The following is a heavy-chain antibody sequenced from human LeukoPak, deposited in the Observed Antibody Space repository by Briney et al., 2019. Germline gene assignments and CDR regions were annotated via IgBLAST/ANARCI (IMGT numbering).Heavy chain of an antibody. CDR1: GGSISSGSYY. CDR3: ARGQWLNWFVP. Sequence: SQTLSLTCTVSGGSISSGSYYWSWIRQPAGKGLEWIGRIYTSGSTNYNPSLKSRVTISVDTSKNQFSLHLNSVTPEDTAVYFCARGQWLNWFVPWGQGTLVTVSS. V-gene: IGHV4-61*02. CDR2: IYTSGST. J-gene: IGHJ5*02. D-gene: IGHD5-24*01.